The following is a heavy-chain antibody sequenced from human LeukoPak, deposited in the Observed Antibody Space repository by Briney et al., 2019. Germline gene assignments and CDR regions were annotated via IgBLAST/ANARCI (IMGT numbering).Heavy chain of an antibody. CDR2: INEDGSTT. Sequence: GGSLRLSCVASGFTFSSNWMHWVRQAPGKGLVWVSRINEDGSTTNYADSVKGRSTIFRDNAKNTLYLQMNSLRAEDTAVYYCVRDLGGRSGHWGQGTLVTVSS. D-gene: IGHD1-26*01. V-gene: IGHV3-74*01. J-gene: IGHJ4*02. CDR3: VRDLGGRSGH. CDR1: GFTFSSNW.